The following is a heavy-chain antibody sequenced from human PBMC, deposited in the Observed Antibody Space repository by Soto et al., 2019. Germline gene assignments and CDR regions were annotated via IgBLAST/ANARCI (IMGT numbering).Heavy chain of an antibody. Sequence: GGSLRLSCAASGFTFSSYGMHWVRQAPGKGLEWVAVISYDGSNKYYADSVKGRFTISRDNSKNTLYLQMNSLRAEDTAVYYCAKDRWDRSLGYSLQQLDEYYFDYWGQGTLVTVSS. D-gene: IGHD6-13*01. CDR3: AKDRWDRSLGYSLQQLDEYYFDY. CDR1: GFTFSSYG. V-gene: IGHV3-30*18. J-gene: IGHJ4*02. CDR2: ISYDGSNK.